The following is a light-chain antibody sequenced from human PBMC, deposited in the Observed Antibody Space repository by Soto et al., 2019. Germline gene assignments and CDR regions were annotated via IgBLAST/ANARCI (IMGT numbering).Light chain of an antibody. CDR1: QSVSSSY. Sequence: DIVLTQSPGTLSLSPGERATLSCRASQSVSSSYLAWYQQKPGQDPRLLIYGESSRATGIPDRFSGSGSGTDFTLTISRLEPEDFAVYYRQQYAASRTFGQGTKVDIK. CDR2: GES. V-gene: IGKV3-20*01. J-gene: IGKJ1*01. CDR3: QQYAASRT.